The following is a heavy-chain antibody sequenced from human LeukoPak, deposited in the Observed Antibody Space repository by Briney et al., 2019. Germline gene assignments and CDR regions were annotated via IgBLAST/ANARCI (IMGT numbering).Heavy chain of an antibody. J-gene: IGHJ6*02. CDR3: ASADWGGGTRFPWHWGMDV. D-gene: IGHD2-21*01. V-gene: IGHV3-30-3*01. CDR1: GFTFSSYA. CDR2: ISYDGSNK. Sequence: GGSLRLSCAASGFTFSSYAMHWVRQAPGKGLEWVAVISYDGSNKYYADSVKGRFTISRDNSKNTLYLQMNSLRAEDTAVYYCASADWGGGTRFPWHWGMDVWGQGTTVTVSS.